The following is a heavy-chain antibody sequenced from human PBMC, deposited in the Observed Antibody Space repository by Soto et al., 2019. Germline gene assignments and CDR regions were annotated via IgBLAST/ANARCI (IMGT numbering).Heavy chain of an antibody. CDR3: IRETSPGGLDY. Sequence: EVQLVESGGGLVQTGRSLTLSCAASGFTFNEHAEAMHWLRQAPGKGLEWVSGIFWNSGGTGYADSVKGRFTISRDNAKNSLYLHMNSLRNEDTALYYCIRETSPGGLDYWGQGTLVTVSS. D-gene: IGHD2-15*01. V-gene: IGHV3-9*01. J-gene: IGHJ4*02. CDR1: GFTFNEHA. CDR2: IFWNSGGT.